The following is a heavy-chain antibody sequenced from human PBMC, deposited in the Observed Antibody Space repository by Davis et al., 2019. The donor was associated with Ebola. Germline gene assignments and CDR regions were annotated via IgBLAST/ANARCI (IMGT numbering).Heavy chain of an antibody. CDR1: GFTFSSYG. V-gene: IGHV3-30*18. J-gene: IGHJ4*02. Sequence: GGSLRLSCAASGFTFSSYGMHWVRQAPGKGLEWVAVISYDGSNKYYADSVKGRFTISRENSRNTLYLQMNSLRAEDTAVYYCANFPGRGYFDYWGQGTLVTVSS. CDR2: ISYDGSNK. D-gene: IGHD1-26*01. CDR3: ANFPGRGYFDY.